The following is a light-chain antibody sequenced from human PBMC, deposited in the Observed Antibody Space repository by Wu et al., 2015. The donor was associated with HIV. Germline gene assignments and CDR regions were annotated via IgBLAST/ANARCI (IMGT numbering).Light chain of an antibody. CDR2: GAS. Sequence: ETVMTQSPATLSVSPGERATLSCRASQSVNNNLAWYQQKPGQAPRLLIYGASTRATGIPGRFSGSGSGTEFTLTISSLQSEDFAVYYCQQYNKWPYSFGQGTKLGDQT. V-gene: IGKV3-15*01. CDR3: QQYNKWPYS. CDR1: QSVNNN. J-gene: IGKJ2*03.